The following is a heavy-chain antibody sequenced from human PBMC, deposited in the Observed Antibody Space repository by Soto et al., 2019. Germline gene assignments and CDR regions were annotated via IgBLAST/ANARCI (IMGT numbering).Heavy chain of an antibody. CDR2: IYYSGST. J-gene: IGHJ6*02. Sequence: SETLSLTCTVSGGSISSSSYYWGWIRQPPGKGLEWIGGIYYSGSTYYNPSLKSRVTISVDTSKNQFSLKLSSVTAADTAVYYCARDPKVDGYSNVGPYYYGMDVWGQGTTVTVSS. V-gene: IGHV4-39*07. CDR3: ARDPKVDGYSNVGPYYYGMDV. D-gene: IGHD3-9*01. CDR1: GGSISSSSYY.